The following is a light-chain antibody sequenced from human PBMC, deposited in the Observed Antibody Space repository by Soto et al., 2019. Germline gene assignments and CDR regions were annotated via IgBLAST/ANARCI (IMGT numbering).Light chain of an antibody. CDR3: QQYNHWPRT. V-gene: IGKV3-15*01. CDR2: GSS. CDR1: QLFSSN. Sequence: EIVMTQSPATLSVSPGESVTLSCRASQLFSSNLAWYQRRPGQAPRLLIYGSSTRATGVPPRFSGSASGTEFTPTISSLQSEDFGVYYCQQYNHWPRTFGQGTRLEIK. J-gene: IGKJ5*01.